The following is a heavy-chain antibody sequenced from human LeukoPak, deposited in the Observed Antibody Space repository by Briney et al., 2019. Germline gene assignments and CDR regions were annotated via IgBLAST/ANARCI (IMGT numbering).Heavy chain of an antibody. V-gene: IGHV1-18*01. CDR3: ARAHGPVAFDI. CDR2: ISAYNGNT. J-gene: IGHJ3*02. Sequence: ASVKVSCKASGYTFSSYGIGWVRQAPGQGLEWMGWISAYNGNTNYAQNLQGRVTMTRDTSISTAYMELSKLRSDDTAVYYCARAHGPVAFDIWGQGTMVTVSS. CDR1: GYTFSSYG.